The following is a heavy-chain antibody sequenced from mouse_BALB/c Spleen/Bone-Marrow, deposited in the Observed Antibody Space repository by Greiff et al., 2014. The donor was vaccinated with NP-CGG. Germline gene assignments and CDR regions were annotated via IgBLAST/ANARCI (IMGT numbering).Heavy chain of an antibody. CDR1: GYTFTSYF. CDR2: IYPGDGST. CDR3: AYYRYDEYFDV. V-gene: IGHV1S56*01. D-gene: IGHD2-14*01. Sequence: QVQLQQSGPELVKPGASVKMSCKASGYTFTSYFIHWVKQRPGQGLEWIGWIYPGDGSTKYNEKFKVKTTLTADKSSSTPYMFLSSRTPEDSAIYFCAYYRYDEYFDVWGAGTTVTVSS. J-gene: IGHJ1*01.